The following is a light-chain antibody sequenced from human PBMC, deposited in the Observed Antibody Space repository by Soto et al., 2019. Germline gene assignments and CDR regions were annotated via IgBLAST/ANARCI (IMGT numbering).Light chain of an antibody. J-gene: IGKJ4*01. CDR1: QDIANY. Sequence: DVQMTQSPSSLSASVGDRVTITCQASQDIANYLNWYQQKPGKAPNLLIYDASNLETGVPARFSGSGSGTAFTFTISRLQPEDVATYYWQQYEDRPPFVTFGGGTKVEI. CDR3: QQYEDRPPFVT. V-gene: IGKV1-33*01. CDR2: DAS.